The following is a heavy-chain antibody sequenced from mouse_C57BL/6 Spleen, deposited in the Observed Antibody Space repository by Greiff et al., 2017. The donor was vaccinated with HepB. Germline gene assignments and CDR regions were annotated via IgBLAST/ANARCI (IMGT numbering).Heavy chain of an antibody. CDR2: ISNGGGST. Sequence: DVQLVESGGGLVQPGGSLKLSCAASGFTFSDYYMYWVRQTPEKRLEWVAYISNGGGSTYYPDTVKGRFTISRDNAKNTLYLQMSRLKSEDTAMYYCARGRGSNYIDYWGQGTTLTVSS. CDR1: GFTFSDYY. V-gene: IGHV5-12*01. D-gene: IGHD1-1*01. CDR3: ARGRGSNYIDY. J-gene: IGHJ2*01.